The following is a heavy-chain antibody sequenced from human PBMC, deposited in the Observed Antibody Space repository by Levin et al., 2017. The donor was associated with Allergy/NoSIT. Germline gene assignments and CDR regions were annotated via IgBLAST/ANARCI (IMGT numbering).Heavy chain of an antibody. Sequence: SETLSLTCAVSGGSISSSNWWSWVRQPPGKGLEWIGEIYHSGSTNYNPSLKSRVTISVDKSKNQFSLKLSSVTAADTAVYYCARSEAYYYGSGSYRFDYWGQGTLVTVSS. CDR2: IYHSGST. CDR3: ARSEAYYYGSGSYRFDY. CDR1: GGSISSSNW. D-gene: IGHD3-10*01. J-gene: IGHJ4*02. V-gene: IGHV4-4*02.